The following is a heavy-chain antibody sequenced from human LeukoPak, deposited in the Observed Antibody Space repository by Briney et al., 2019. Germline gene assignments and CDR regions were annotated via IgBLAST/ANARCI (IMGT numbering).Heavy chain of an antibody. D-gene: IGHD3-10*01. J-gene: IGHJ4*02. V-gene: IGHV4-59*01. CDR3: ASGGGSGTIFLDY. CDR2: IYNSGST. Sequence: PSETLSLTCTVSGGSISSYYWTWIRQPPGKGLEWIGYIYNSGSTNYKPSLKSRVTISVDTSKNQFSLKLSSVTAADTAVYYCASGGGSGTIFLDYWGQGILVTVSS. CDR1: GGSISSYY.